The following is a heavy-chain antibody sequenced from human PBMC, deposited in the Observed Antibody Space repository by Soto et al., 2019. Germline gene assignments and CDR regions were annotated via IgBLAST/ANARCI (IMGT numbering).Heavy chain of an antibody. CDR2: IIGSSGDT. CDR1: GFVFNTDT. Sequence: GSLRRSCVASGFVFNTDTMTWVRQAPGEGLEWVSSIIGSSGDTSSADSVRGRFTISSDNSQSTFFFHLNGLRADDSAVSFCANDKWPDGAWDIDYWGHGTLVTVSS. J-gene: IGHJ4*01. CDR3: ANDKWPDGAWDIDY. V-gene: IGHV3-23*01. D-gene: IGHD4-17*01.